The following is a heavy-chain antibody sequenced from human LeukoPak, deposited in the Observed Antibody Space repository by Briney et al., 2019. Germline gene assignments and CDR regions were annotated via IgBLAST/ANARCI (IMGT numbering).Heavy chain of an antibody. CDR1: GFTFSGYG. CDR2: IWYDGSNK. CDR3: ARQDMMYAPPYYYGMDV. V-gene: IGHV3-33*01. J-gene: IGHJ6*02. Sequence: GGSLRLSCAASGFTFSGYGMHWVRQAPGKGLEWVAVIWYDGSNKYCGDSVEGRFTISRDNSKNTLYLQMNSLRAEDTAVYYCARQDMMYAPPYYYGMDVWGQGTTVTVSS. D-gene: IGHD2-8*01.